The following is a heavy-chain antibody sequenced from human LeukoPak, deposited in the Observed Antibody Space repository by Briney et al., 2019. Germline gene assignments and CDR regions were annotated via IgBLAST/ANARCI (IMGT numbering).Heavy chain of an antibody. V-gene: IGHV3-21*06. J-gene: IGHJ6*03. CDR3: ARGLGYCSSSKCSPGYYMDV. CDR2: ISSSGTYT. D-gene: IGHD2-2*01. CDR1: GSTFSSYG. Sequence: GGSLRLSCAASGSTFSSYGMNWARQTPGRGLEWVSRISSSGTYTDYADSVKGRFTISRDNARSSLYLQMNSLRVEDTALYYCARGLGYCSSSKCSPGYYMDVWGKGTTVTVFS.